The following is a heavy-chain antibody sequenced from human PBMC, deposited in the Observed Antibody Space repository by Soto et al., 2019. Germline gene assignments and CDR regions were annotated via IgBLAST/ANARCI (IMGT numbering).Heavy chain of an antibody. D-gene: IGHD1-26*01. Sequence: GASVKVSCKASGGTFSSHAISWVRQAPGQGLEWMGGIIPIFGTANYAQKFQGRVTITADESTSTAYMELSSLRSEDTAVYYCAREVGVGGYYYYGMDVWGQGTTVTVSS. CDR2: IIPIFGTA. CDR1: GGTFSSHA. J-gene: IGHJ6*02. CDR3: AREVGVGGYYYYGMDV. V-gene: IGHV1-69*13.